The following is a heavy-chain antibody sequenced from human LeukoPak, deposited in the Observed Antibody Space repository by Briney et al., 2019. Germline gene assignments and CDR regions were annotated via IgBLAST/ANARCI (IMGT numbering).Heavy chain of an antibody. Sequence: SQTLSLTCTVSGGSISRGGYYWSWIRQHPGKGLEWIGYIYYSRSTYYNPSLKSRVAMSVDTSKSQFSLKLSSVTAADTAVYYCARGSYYGSGSYYFDYWGQGTLVTVSS. CDR1: GGSISRGGYY. CDR3: ARGSYYGSGSYYFDY. CDR2: IYYSRST. D-gene: IGHD3-10*01. J-gene: IGHJ4*02. V-gene: IGHV4-31*03.